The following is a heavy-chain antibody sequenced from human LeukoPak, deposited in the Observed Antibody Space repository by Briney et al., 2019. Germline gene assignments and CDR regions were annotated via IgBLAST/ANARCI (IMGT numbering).Heavy chain of an antibody. J-gene: IGHJ3*02. CDR2: IRISSSYI. V-gene: IGHV3-11*06. D-gene: IGHD1-26*01. CDR1: GFTFSDYY. CDR3: ARSEAPGRAFDI. Sequence: GGSLRLSCAASGFTFSDYYMTWVRQAPGKGLEWVSCIRISSSYIHYADAVKGRFTISRDNAKNSLYLQMNSLRAEDMAVYYCARSEAPGRAFDIWGQGTMVTVSS.